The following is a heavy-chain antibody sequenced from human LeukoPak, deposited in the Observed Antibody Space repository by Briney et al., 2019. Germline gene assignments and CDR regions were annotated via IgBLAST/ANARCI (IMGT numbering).Heavy chain of an antibody. CDR2: ISGSGGST. J-gene: IGHJ4*02. Sequence: GGSLRLSCAASGFTFSSYAMTWVRQAPRKGLEWVSGISGSGGSTYHADSVKGRFTISRDNSKNTLHLQMNSLRAEDTAVYYCARGGMYYFDYWGQGTLVTVSS. V-gene: IGHV3-23*01. D-gene: IGHD1-1*01. CDR1: GFTFSSYA. CDR3: ARGGMYYFDY.